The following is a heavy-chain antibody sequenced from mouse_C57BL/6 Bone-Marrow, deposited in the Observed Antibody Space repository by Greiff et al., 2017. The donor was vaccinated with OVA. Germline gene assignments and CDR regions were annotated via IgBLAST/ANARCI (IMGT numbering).Heavy chain of an antibody. CDR3: ARWHLYPVWWYFDV. CDR2: IHPNSGST. Sequence: QVQLQQPGAELVKPGASVKLSCKASGYTFTSYWMHWVKQRPGQGLEWIGMIHPNSGSTNYNEKFKSKATLTVDKSSSTAYMQLSSLTSEDSAVYYGARWHLYPVWWYFDVWGTGTTVTVSS. CDR1: GYTFTSYW. D-gene: IGHD2-1*01. V-gene: IGHV1-64*01. J-gene: IGHJ1*03.